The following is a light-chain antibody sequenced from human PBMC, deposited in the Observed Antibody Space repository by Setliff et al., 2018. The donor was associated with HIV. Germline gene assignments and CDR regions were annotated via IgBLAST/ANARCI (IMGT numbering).Light chain of an antibody. CDR3: QSYDSSLSAYV. Sequence: VLTQPPSVSGTPGQRVTISCTGSSSNFGAGYDVHWYQQLPGTAPKLLISGNNNRPSGVPDRFSGSKSGTSASLAITGLQAEDEADYYCQSYDSSLSAYVFGTGTKSPS. CDR2: GNN. V-gene: IGLV1-40*01. J-gene: IGLJ1*01. CDR1: SSNFGAGYD.